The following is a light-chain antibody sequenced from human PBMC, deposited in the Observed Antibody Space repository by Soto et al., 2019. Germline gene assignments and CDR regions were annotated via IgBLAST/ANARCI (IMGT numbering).Light chain of an antibody. CDR2: GAS. CDR3: QRYGRSPTWT. V-gene: IGKV3-20*01. CDR1: QNLISDY. J-gene: IGKJ1*01. Sequence: EIVLTQSPGTLSLSPGERATLSCRASQNLISDYLAWYQQKPGQPPRLLIYGASLRATGIPDRFSGSGSGTGFTLNISTVEPEDSAVYYCQRYGRSPTWTFGQGTKVEIK.